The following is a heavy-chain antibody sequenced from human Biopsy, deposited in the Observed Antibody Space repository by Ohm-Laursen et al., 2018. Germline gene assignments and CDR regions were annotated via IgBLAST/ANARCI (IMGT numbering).Heavy chain of an antibody. J-gene: IGHJ5*02. D-gene: IGHD3-10*01. Sequence: SETLSLTCAVYGGSFSGYYWSWIRQPPGKGLEWIGEINHSGSTNYKPSLDSRVAISADTSKNQFSLNLYSVTAADTAVYFCARGLPRIAPMVRGRRTWFDPWGQGTLVTVSS. CDR2: INHSGST. V-gene: IGHV4-34*01. CDR3: ARGLPRIAPMVRGRRTWFDP. CDR1: GGSFSGYY.